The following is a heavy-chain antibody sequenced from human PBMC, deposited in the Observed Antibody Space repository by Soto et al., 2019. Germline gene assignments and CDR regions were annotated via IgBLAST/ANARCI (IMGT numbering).Heavy chain of an antibody. CDR2: ISSSSSYI. J-gene: IGHJ6*02. CDR1: GFTFSSYS. V-gene: IGHV3-21*01. D-gene: IGHD2-15*01. Sequence: GGSLRLSCAASGFTFSSYSMNWVRQAPGKGLEWVSSISSSSSYIYYADSVKGRFTISRDNAKSSLYLQMNSLRAEDTAVYYCARAGGGGYYYGMDVWGQGTTVTVSS. CDR3: ARAGGGGYYYGMDV.